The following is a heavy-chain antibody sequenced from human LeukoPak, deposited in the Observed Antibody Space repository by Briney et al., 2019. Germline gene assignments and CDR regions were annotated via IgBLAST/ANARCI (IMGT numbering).Heavy chain of an antibody. CDR2: ISSSSRDI. CDR3: ARKPYYYDSSGYYYFDY. V-gene: IGHV3-21*01. D-gene: IGHD3-22*01. J-gene: IGHJ4*02. Sequence: GGSLRLSCAASGFTFSTYSMNWVRQAPGKGLEWVSSISSSSRDIYYADSVKGRFTISRDNAKNSLYLQMNSLRAEDTAVYYCARKPYYYDSSGYYYFDYWGQGTLVTVSS. CDR1: GFTFSTYS.